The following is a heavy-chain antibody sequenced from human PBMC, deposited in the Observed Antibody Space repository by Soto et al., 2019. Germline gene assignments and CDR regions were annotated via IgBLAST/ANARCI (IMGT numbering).Heavy chain of an antibody. V-gene: IGHV4-39*01. CDR3: ARVQSGGYSYGYYMDV. CDR1: GGSISSSSHY. Sequence: QLQLQESGPGLVKPSETLSLTCTVSGGSISSSSHYWGWIRQPPGKGLEWIGNIYYSGNTYYNPSLKSRVPISVDTSKNQFSLKLSSVTAADTAVFYCARVQSGGYSYGYYMDVWGKGTTVTVSS. J-gene: IGHJ6*03. CDR2: IYYSGNT. D-gene: IGHD5-18*01.